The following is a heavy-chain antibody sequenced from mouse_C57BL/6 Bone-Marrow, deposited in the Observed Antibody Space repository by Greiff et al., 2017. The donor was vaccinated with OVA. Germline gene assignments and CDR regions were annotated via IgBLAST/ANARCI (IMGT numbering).Heavy chain of an antibody. Sequence: QVQLQQPGAELVKPGASVKLSCKASGYTFTSYWMHWVKQRPGQGLEWIGMIHTNSGSTNYNEKFKSKATLTVDKSSSTAYMQSSSLTSEDSAVYYCARSGDYDWFAYWGQGTLVTVSA. CDR3: ARSGDYDWFAY. CDR2: IHTNSGST. V-gene: IGHV1-64*01. J-gene: IGHJ3*01. CDR1: GYTFTSYW. D-gene: IGHD2-4*01.